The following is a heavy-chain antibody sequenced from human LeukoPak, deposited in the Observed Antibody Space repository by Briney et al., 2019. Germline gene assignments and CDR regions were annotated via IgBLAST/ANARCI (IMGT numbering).Heavy chain of an antibody. J-gene: IGHJ2*01. D-gene: IGHD1-7*01. CDR2: IYYSGST. CDR1: GGSISSYY. Sequence: SETLSLTCTVSGGSISSYYWSWIRQPPGKGLEWVGYIYYSGSTNYNSSLKSRVTISVDTTKNQFSLKLYSVTAADTAVYFCARKGSGTTNNFWYFDLWGRGTLVTVSS. CDR3: ARKGSGTTNNFWYFDL. V-gene: IGHV4-59*01.